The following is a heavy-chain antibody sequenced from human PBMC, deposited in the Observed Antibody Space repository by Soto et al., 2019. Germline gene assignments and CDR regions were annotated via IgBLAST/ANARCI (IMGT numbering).Heavy chain of an antibody. V-gene: IGHV4-59*08. D-gene: IGHD3-22*01. Sequence: SETLSLTCTVSGDAISSYYWSWIRQPTGRGLEWIGYIFHSGSTNYNPSLKSRVTISVDTSKNQFSLKLSSVTAADTAVYYCARLYYDSSDYYYFDYWGQGTLVT. CDR1: GDAISSYY. J-gene: IGHJ4*02. CDR2: IFHSGST. CDR3: ARLYYDSSDYYYFDY.